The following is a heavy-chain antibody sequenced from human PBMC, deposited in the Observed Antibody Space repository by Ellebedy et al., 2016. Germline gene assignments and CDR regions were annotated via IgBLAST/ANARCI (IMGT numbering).Heavy chain of an antibody. D-gene: IGHD3-10*01. CDR3: ARDRGGVNRYYYYMDV. CDR1: GFTFSSYA. Sequence: GGSLRLSCAASGFTFSSYAMHWVRQAPGKGLEYVSAISSNGGSTYYANSVKGRFTISRDNSKNTLYLQMSSLRAEDTAVYYCARDRGGVNRYYYYMDVWGKGTTVTVSS. CDR2: ISSNGGST. V-gene: IGHV3-64*01. J-gene: IGHJ6*03.